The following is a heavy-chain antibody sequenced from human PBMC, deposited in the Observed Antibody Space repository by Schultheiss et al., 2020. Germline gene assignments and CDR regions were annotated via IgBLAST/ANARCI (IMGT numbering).Heavy chain of an antibody. V-gene: IGHV4-39*07. J-gene: IGHJ4*02. Sequence: SETLSLTCTVSGGSISSSSHYWGWIRQPPGKGLEWIGSIYYSGSTNYNPSLKSRVTISVDTSKNQFSLKLSSVTAADTAVYYCARWGYSYGSTDYWGQGTLVTVSS. CDR2: IYYSGST. CDR1: GGSISSSSHY. D-gene: IGHD5-18*01. CDR3: ARWGYSYGSTDY.